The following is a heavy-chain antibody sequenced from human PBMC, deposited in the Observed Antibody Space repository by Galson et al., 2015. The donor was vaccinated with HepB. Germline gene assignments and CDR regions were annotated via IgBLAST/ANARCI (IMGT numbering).Heavy chain of an antibody. CDR3: ARAHCSSTSCYNGYYYMDV. V-gene: IGHV1-69*13. CDR2: IIPIFGTA. Sequence: SVKVSCKASGGTFSSYAISWVRQAPGQGLEWMGGIIPIFGTANYAQKFQGRVTITADESTSTAYMELSSLRSEDTAVYYCARAHCSSTSCYNGYYYMDVWGKGTTVTVSS. D-gene: IGHD2-2*02. J-gene: IGHJ6*03. CDR1: GGTFSSYA.